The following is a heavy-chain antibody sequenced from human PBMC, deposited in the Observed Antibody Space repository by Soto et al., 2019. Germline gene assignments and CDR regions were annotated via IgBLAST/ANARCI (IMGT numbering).Heavy chain of an antibody. J-gene: IGHJ5*02. D-gene: IGHD2-21*02. V-gene: IGHV3-23*01. CDR1: GFTFSSYA. CDR2: ISGSGGST. Sequence: GGSLRLSCAASGFTFSSYAMSWVRQAPGKGLEWVSAISGSGGSTYYADSVEGRFTISRDNSKNTLYLQMNSLRAADTAVYYCARAMVVTQNWFDPWGQGTLVTVSS. CDR3: ARAMVVTQNWFDP.